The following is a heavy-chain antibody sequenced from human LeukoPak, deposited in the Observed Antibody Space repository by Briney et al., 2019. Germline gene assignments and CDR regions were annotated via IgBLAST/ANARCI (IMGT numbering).Heavy chain of an antibody. Sequence: PSQTLSLTCTVSGGSISSGSYYWSWIQQPAGKGLEWIGYIYYSGSTNYNPSLKSRVTISVDTSKNQFSLKLSSVTAADTAVYYCASSGPARQPFDYWGQGALVTVSS. V-gene: IGHV4-61*10. CDR3: ASSGPARQPFDY. D-gene: IGHD3-10*01. CDR2: IYYSGST. J-gene: IGHJ4*02. CDR1: GGSISSGSYY.